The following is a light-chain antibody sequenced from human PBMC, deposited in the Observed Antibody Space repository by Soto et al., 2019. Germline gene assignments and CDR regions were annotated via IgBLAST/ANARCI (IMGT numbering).Light chain of an antibody. Sequence: QSALTQPRSVSGSPGQSVTISCTGTSSDVGSYNSVSWYQQHPGKAPKLMIYDVSKRPSGVPDRFSGSKSGNTASLTISGLQAEDEADYYCSSFSSITREVFGGGTKVTVL. CDR2: DVS. CDR3: SSFSSITREV. V-gene: IGLV2-11*01. CDR1: SSDVGSYNS. J-gene: IGLJ2*01.